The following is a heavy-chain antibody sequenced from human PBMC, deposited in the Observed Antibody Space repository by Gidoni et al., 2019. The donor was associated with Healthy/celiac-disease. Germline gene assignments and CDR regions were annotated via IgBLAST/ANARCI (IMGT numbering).Heavy chain of an antibody. V-gene: IGHV1-69*01. CDR2: IIPIFGTA. CDR1: GGTFSSYA. Sequence: QVQLVQSGAEVKKPGSSVKVSCKASGGTFSSYAISWVRQAPGQGLEWMGGIIPIFGTANYAQKFQGRVTITADESTSTAYMELSSLRSEDTAVYYCASQYYDSSGYYPILEYGMDVWGQGTTVTVSS. J-gene: IGHJ6*02. CDR3: ASQYYDSSGYYPILEYGMDV. D-gene: IGHD3-22*01.